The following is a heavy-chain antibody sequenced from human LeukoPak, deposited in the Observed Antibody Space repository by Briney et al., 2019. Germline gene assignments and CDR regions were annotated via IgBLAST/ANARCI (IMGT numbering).Heavy chain of an antibody. CDR3: ARGLLRAFDAFDI. D-gene: IGHD2/OR15-2a*01. J-gene: IGHJ3*02. CDR2: MNPNSGNT. CDR1: GYTFTSYD. Sequence: GASVKVSCRASGYTFTSYDINWVRQATGQGLEWMGWMNPNSGNTGYAQKFQGRVTMTRNTSISTAYMELSSLRSEDTAVYYCARGLLRAFDAFDIWGQGTMVTVSS. V-gene: IGHV1-8*01.